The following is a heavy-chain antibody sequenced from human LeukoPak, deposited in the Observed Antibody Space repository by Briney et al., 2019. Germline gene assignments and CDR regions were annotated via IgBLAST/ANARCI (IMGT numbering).Heavy chain of an antibody. Sequence: SETLSLTCTVSGGSISSYYWSWIRQPPGKGLEWIGYIYYSGSTNYNPSLKSRVTISVDTSKNQFSLNLGSVTAEDTAVYYCARHSQHSGDRGAARKFDYWGQGILVIVSS. CDR2: IYYSGST. V-gene: IGHV4-59*08. D-gene: IGHD3-10*01. CDR1: GGSISSYY. J-gene: IGHJ4*02. CDR3: ARHSQHSGDRGAARKFDY.